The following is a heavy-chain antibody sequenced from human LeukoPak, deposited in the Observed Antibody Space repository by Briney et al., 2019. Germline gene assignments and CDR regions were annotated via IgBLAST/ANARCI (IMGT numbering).Heavy chain of an antibody. CDR2: ISWNSGSI. D-gene: IGHD3-10*01. Sequence: PGGSLGLSCAASGFTFDDYAMHWVRQAPGKGLEWVSGISWNSGSIGYADSVKGRFTISRDNAKNSLYLQMNSLRAEDTALYYCAKELRGGLTEWGQGTLVTVSS. CDR1: GFTFDDYA. J-gene: IGHJ4*02. V-gene: IGHV3-9*01. CDR3: AKELRGGLTE.